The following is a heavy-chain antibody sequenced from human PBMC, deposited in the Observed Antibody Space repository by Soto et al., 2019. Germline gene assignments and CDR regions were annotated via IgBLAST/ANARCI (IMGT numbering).Heavy chain of an antibody. Sequence: QVQLVESGGGVVQPGRSLRLSCAASGFTFSSYGMHWVRQAPGKGLEWVAVISYDGSNKYYADSVKGRFTISRDNSKNTLYLQMNSLRAEDTAVYYCATFSTYYDFWSGLNWFDPWGQGTLVTVSS. V-gene: IGHV3-30*03. D-gene: IGHD3-3*01. CDR2: ISYDGSNK. J-gene: IGHJ5*02. CDR3: ATFSTYYDFWSGLNWFDP. CDR1: GFTFSSYG.